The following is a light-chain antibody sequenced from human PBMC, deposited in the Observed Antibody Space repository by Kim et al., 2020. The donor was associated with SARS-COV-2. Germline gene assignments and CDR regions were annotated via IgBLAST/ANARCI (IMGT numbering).Light chain of an antibody. CDR3: SSYTSSKTWV. J-gene: IGLJ7*01. V-gene: IGLV2-14*03. CDR1: NSDIGGYNH. CDR2: DVT. Sequence: QWVTSSCTGSNSDIGGYNHVSWYQQHPGKAPKLIIYDVTKRPSGVSDRFSGSKSGNTASLIISGLQADDEADYYCSSYTSSKTWVFGGGTQLTVL.